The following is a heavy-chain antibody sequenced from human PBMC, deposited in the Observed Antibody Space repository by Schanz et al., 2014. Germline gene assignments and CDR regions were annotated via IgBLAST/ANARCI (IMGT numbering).Heavy chain of an antibody. Sequence: QVQLQESGPGLVKPSETLSLTCTVSGGSISSYYWSWIRQPPGKGLEWIGYIYYSGSTKYNPSLKRRVTISVDASKNQFSLKPSSENAADTAVYYCARDVGHYGMDVWGQGTTVTVSS. CDR1: GGSISSYY. V-gene: IGHV4-59*01. CDR3: ARDVGHYGMDV. CDR2: IYYSGST. J-gene: IGHJ6*02.